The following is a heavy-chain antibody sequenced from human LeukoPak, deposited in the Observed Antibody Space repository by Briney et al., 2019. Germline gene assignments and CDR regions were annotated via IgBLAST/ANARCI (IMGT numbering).Heavy chain of an antibody. CDR3: ARDAVTVATPYFDF. CDR2: INLNSGGT. J-gene: IGHJ4*02. Sequence: GASVKVSCKASGYTFTGYYMHWVRQAPGQGLEWMGWINLNSGGTTYAQTFQGRVTMTRDTSISTAYMELSRLRSDDTAVYFCARDAVTVATPYFDFWGQGTLVTVSS. CDR1: GYTFTGYY. V-gene: IGHV1-2*02. D-gene: IGHD4-11*01.